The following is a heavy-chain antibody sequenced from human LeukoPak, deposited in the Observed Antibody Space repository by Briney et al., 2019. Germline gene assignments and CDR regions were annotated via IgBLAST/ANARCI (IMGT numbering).Heavy chain of an antibody. V-gene: IGHV1-24*01. CDR3: ARIPGFAMVRGVIFDP. J-gene: IGHJ5*02. CDR2: FDPEDGET. Sequence: ASVKVSCKVSGYTLTELSMHWVRQAPGKGLEWMGGFDPEDGETIYAQKFQGRVTMTEDTSTDTAYMELSSLRSEDTAVYYCARIPGFAMVRGVIFDPWGQGTLVTVSS. CDR1: GYTLTELS. D-gene: IGHD3-10*01.